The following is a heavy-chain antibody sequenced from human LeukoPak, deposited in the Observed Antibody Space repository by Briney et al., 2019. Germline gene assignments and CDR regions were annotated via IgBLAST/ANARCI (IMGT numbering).Heavy chain of an antibody. CDR1: GFSFSSYE. Sequence: GGSLRLSCAASGFSFSSYEMNWVRQAPGKGLEWVSYISSSGSTIYYADSVKGRFTISRDNAENSLYLQMNSLRAEDTAVYYCAELGITMIGGVWGKGTTVTISS. J-gene: IGHJ6*04. V-gene: IGHV3-48*03. D-gene: IGHD3-10*02. CDR3: AELGITMIGGV. CDR2: ISSSGSTI.